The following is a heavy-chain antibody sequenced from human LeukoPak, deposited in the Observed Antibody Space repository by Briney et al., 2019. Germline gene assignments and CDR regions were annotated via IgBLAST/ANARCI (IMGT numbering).Heavy chain of an antibody. V-gene: IGHV1-69*13. J-gene: IGHJ3*02. Sequence: GASVKVSCKASGGTFSSYAISWVRQAPGQGLEWMGGIIPIFGTANYAQKFQGRVTITADESTSTAYMELSSLRSEDTAVYYCARDIGIVGADMDDAFDIWGQGTMVTVSS. CDR1: GGTFSSYA. CDR3: ARDIGIVGADMDDAFDI. D-gene: IGHD1-26*01. CDR2: IIPIFGTA.